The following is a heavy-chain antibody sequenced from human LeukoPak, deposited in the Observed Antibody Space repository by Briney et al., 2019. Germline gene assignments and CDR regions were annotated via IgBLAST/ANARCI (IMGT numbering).Heavy chain of an antibody. Sequence: GGSLRLSCAASGFTFSSYGMHWVRQAPGKGLEWVAVISYDGSNKYYADSVKGRFTISRDTAKNSLYLQMNSLRAEDTAVYYCARDQYGGYALDYWGQGTLVTVSS. CDR1: GFTFSSYG. D-gene: IGHD4-17*01. CDR2: ISYDGSNK. CDR3: ARDQYGGYALDY. J-gene: IGHJ4*02. V-gene: IGHV3-30*03.